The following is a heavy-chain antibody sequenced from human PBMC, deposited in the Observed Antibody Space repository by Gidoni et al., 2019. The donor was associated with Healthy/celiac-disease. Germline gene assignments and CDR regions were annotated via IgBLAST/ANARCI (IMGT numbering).Heavy chain of an antibody. J-gene: IGHJ4*02. V-gene: IGHV3-49*05. D-gene: IGHD6-13*01. CDR2: IRSKAYGGTT. Sequence: EVQLVESGGGLVKPGRSLRLSCTASGFTFGDYAMSWFRQAPGKGLEWVGFIRSKAYGGTTEYAASVKGRFTISRDDSKSIAYLQMNSLKTEDTAVYYCTREEGYTTDFDYWGQGTLVTVSS. CDR1: GFTFGDYA. CDR3: TREEGYTTDFDY.